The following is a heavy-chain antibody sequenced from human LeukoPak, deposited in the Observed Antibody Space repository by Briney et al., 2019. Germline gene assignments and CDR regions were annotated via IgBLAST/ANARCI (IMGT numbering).Heavy chain of an antibody. CDR3: ARDPPQPGITAAGYFDL. Sequence: SWTLSLTCTVSGDSISSYSWSWIRQPPGKGLEWIGYVYYSGSTNYNPSLKSRVTISADTSKNQFSLKVRSVTAADTAVYYCARDPPQPGITAAGYFDLWGRGTLVTVSS. CDR1: GDSISSYS. CDR2: VYYSGST. J-gene: IGHJ2*01. V-gene: IGHV4-59*01. D-gene: IGHD6-13*01.